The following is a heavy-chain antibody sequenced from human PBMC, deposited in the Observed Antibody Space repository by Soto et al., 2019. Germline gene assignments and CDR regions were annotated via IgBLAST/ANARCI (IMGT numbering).Heavy chain of an antibody. CDR1: GYTLGTYD. V-gene: IGHV1-8*01. CDR2: LSPSTGNT. Sequence: QVQLVQSGAEVRKPGASVKVSCRASGYTLGTYDINWVRQAPGQGLEWMGWLSPSTGNTGYAQKFTGRATITSDTSITTAYMELSNLRSDDTAVYYCARCFNPLDVWGQGTTVTVSS. J-gene: IGHJ6*02. CDR3: ARCFNPLDV.